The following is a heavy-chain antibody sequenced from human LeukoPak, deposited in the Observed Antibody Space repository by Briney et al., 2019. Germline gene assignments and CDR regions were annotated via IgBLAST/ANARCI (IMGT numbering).Heavy chain of an antibody. J-gene: IGHJ5*02. CDR1: GVIISSYA. CDR2: INGRGDNT. D-gene: IGHD2/OR15-2a*01. CDR3: AKDRVSPGFNWFDP. V-gene: IGHV3-23*01. Sequence: PGGSLRLSCAASGVIISSYAMSWVRQAPGKGLEWVSAINGRGDNTYYADFVKGRFTISRDNSKSTVYLQMNSLRTEDTAVYYCAKDRVSPGFNWFDPGGKGPLVPVSS.